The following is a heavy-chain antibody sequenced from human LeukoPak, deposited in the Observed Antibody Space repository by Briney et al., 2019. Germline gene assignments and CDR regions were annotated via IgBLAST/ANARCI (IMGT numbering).Heavy chain of an antibody. CDR1: GFTFSSYS. D-gene: IGHD1-20*01. CDR2: INSSSSDI. CDR3: ARPYNWYDGYGFDI. V-gene: IGHV3-21*01. Sequence: GGSLRLSCAASGFTFSSYSMNWVRQAPGKGLEWVSSINSSSSDIYYADSVKGRFTISRDNAKNSLYLQMNSLRAEETAVYYCARPYNWYDGYGFDIWGQGTMVTVSS. J-gene: IGHJ3*02.